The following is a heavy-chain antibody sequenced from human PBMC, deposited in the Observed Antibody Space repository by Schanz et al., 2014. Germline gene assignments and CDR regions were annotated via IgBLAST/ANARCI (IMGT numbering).Heavy chain of an antibody. D-gene: IGHD5-12*01. CDR3: ARKVVATIGGYYDN. V-gene: IGHV3-23*04. CDR2: ISGSGGST. J-gene: IGHJ4*02. Sequence: VQVVQSGGGLVKPGGSLRLSCAASGFTFSSYAMSWVRQAPGKGLEWVSAISGSGGSTYYADSVKGRFTISRDNSKNTLYLQMNSLRAEDTAVYYCARKVVATIGGYYDNWGQGTLVIVSS. CDR1: GFTFSSYA.